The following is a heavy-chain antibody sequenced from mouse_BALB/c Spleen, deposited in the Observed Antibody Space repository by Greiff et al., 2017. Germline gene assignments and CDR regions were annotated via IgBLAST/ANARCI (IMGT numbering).Heavy chain of an antibody. V-gene: IGHV10-1*02. CDR1: GFTFNTYA. Sequence: EVQGVESGGGLVQPKGSLKLSCAASGFTFNTYAMNWVRQAPGKGLEWVARIRSKSNNYATYYADSVKDRFTISRDDSQSMLYLQMNNLKTEDTAMYYCVREVYYDLRFAYWGQGTLVTVSA. CDR3: VREVYYDLRFAY. CDR2: IRSKSNNYAT. D-gene: IGHD2-4*01. J-gene: IGHJ3*01.